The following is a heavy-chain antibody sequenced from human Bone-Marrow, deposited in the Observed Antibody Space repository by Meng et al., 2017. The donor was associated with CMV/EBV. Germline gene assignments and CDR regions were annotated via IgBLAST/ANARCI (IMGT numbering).Heavy chain of an antibody. J-gene: IGHJ4*02. Sequence: ETLSLTCAASGFTFSNYAMSWVRQAPGKGLEWVSVIYTGSTNTYYADSVKGRFTISRDTSKNTLYLQMSSLRAEDTAVYYCAKWGGDYGDGWGQGTLVTVSS. V-gene: IGHV3-23*03. CDR1: GFTFSNYA. D-gene: IGHD4-17*01. CDR3: AKWGGDYGDG. CDR2: IYTGSTNT.